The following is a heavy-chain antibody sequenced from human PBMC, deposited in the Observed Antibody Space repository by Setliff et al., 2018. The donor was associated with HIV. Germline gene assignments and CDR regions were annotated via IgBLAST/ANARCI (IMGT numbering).Heavy chain of an antibody. CDR1: GYTFTSYW. CDR2: IYPGDSDT. Sequence: PGESLKISCKGSGYTFTSYWIGWVRQMPGKGLEWMGIIYPGDSDTRYSPSFQGRVTITADKSINTAYLQWSSLQAPDTAMYYCARRASKASLDYWGQGTLVTV. CDR3: ARRASKASLDY. J-gene: IGHJ4*02. V-gene: IGHV5-51*01.